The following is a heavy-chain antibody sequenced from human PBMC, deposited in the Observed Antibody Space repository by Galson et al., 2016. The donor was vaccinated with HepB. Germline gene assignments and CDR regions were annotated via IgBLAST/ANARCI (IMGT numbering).Heavy chain of an antibody. Sequence: SLRLSCAASGFDFSIYGMNWVRQAPGKRLEWVAVIWFDGSNEDYLDSVKGRFTISRDNSQKTLYLQMNSLRAEDTAVYYCAREIKGRWYHFDHWGQGALVTVSS. V-gene: IGHV3-33*01. D-gene: IGHD5-24*01. CDR3: AREIKGRWYHFDH. J-gene: IGHJ4*02. CDR1: GFDFSIYG. CDR2: IWFDGSNE.